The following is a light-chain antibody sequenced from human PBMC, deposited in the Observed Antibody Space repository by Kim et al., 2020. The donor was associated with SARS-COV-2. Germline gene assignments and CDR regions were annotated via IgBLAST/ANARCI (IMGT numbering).Light chain of an antibody. CDR1: QSISSW. J-gene: IGKJ1*01. V-gene: IGKV1-5*03. CDR2: KAS. CDR3: QQYYSDWT. Sequence: DVQMTQSPSTPSASVGDRVTITCRASQSISSWLAWYQQKPGKAPKLLIYKASSLESGVPSRFSGSGSGTEFTLTISSLQAEDFATYFCQQYYSDWTFGQGTKVDIK.